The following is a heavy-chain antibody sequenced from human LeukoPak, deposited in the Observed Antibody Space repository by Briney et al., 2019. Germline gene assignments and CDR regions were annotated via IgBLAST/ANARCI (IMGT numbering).Heavy chain of an antibody. CDR3: ARSSRDGYNFY. CDR2: IIPILGIA. V-gene: IGHV1-69*04. J-gene: IGHJ4*02. D-gene: IGHD5-24*01. CDR1: GGTFSSYA. Sequence: GASVKVSCKASGGTFSSYAISWVRQAPGRGLEWMGRIIPILGIANYAQKFQGRVTITADKSTSTAYMELSSLRSEDTAVYYCARSSRDGYNFYWGQGTLVTVSS.